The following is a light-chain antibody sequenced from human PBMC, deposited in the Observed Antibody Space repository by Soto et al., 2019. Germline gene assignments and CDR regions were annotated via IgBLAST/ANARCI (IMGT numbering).Light chain of an antibody. CDR1: NNDIGGYNS. CDR3: SSYAGSSNV. CDR2: GVT. V-gene: IGLV2-14*01. Sequence: QSVLTQPASVSGSPGQSITISCTGSNNDIGGYNSVSWYQQHPDKAPKLLIFGVTNRPSGVSDRFSGSKSGNTASLTVSGLQAEDEADYYCSSYAGSSNVFGTGTKVTVL. J-gene: IGLJ1*01.